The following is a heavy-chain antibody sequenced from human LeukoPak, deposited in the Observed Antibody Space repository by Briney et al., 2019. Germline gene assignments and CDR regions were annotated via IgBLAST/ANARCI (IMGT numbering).Heavy chain of an antibody. D-gene: IGHD3-22*01. Sequence: PSETLSLTCTVSGGSISSYYWSWIRQPPGKGLEWIGYIYYSGSTNYNPSLKSRVTISVDTSKNQFSLKLSSVTAADTAVYYCATGEGSISYDSSGSNMQRGAFDIWGQGTMVTVSS. V-gene: IGHV4-59*08. J-gene: IGHJ3*02. CDR2: IYYSGST. CDR3: ATGEGSISYDSSGSNMQRGAFDI. CDR1: GGSISSYY.